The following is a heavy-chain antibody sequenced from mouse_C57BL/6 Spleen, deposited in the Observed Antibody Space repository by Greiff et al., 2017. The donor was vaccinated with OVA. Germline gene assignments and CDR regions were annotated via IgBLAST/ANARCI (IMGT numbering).Heavy chain of an antibody. Sequence: QVQLQQPGPELVKPGASVKISCKASGYAFSSSWMNWVKQRPGKGLEWIGRIYPGDGDTNYNGKFKGKATLTADKSSSTAYMQLSSLTSEDSAVYFCAKENYDYDDWYFDVWGTGTTVTVSS. CDR1: GYAFSSSW. V-gene: IGHV1-82*01. CDR2: IYPGDGDT. CDR3: AKENYDYDDWYFDV. D-gene: IGHD2-4*01. J-gene: IGHJ1*03.